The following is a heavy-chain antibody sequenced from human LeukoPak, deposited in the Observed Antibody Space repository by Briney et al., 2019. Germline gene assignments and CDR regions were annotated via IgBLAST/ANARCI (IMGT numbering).Heavy chain of an antibody. CDR1: GFTLSSYS. D-gene: IGHD5-18*01. J-gene: IGHJ4*02. CDR2: ISGSGGST. V-gene: IGHV3-23*01. Sequence: PGGSLRLSCAASGFTLSSYSMNWVRQAPGKGLEWVSAISGSGGSTYYADSVKGRFTISRDNSKNTLYLQMNSLRAEDTAVYYCAKPSEIQLWLSGSDYFDYWGQGTLVTASS. CDR3: AKPSEIQLWLSGSDYFDY.